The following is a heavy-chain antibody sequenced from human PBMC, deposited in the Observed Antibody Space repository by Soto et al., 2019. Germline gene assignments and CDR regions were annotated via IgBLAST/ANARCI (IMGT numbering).Heavy chain of an antibody. J-gene: IGHJ6*02. V-gene: IGHV5-51*01. D-gene: IGHD6-19*01. CDR1: GYDFATYW. CDR2: TYPGDSDN. Sequence: GDRLKISCKGSGYDFATYWIGWVRQMPGKGLEWMGITYPGDSDNKYSPPFQGQVTISVDKSIRPAYLQWSSLKASYTGMYYCARHRYNSGPTNNDMDVWGQGTTVTVS. CDR3: ARHRYNSGPTNNDMDV.